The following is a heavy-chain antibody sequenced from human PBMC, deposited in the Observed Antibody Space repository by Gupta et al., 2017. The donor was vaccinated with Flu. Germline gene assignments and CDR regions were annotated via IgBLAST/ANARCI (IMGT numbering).Heavy chain of an antibody. CDR3: VRHVTGLNLGQ. CDR1: GFPFISHT. J-gene: IGHJ1*01. Sequence: DVLLVESGGGLVKPGRSLGTSCVASGFPFISHTMNWVRQVPGRGLEWISSVSETSRYIYYADSVKGRFTISRDNDKNVLYLQMDSLSAEDTAIYYCVRHVTGLNLGQWGQGTLVTVSS. CDR2: VSETSRYI. D-gene: IGHD2-8*02. V-gene: IGHV3-21*06.